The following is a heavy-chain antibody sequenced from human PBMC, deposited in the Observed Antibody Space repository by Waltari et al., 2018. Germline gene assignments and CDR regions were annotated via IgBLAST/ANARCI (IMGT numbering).Heavy chain of an antibody. CDR2: IIPSVGVA. Sequence: QVQLVQSGAEMKKPGSSVKVSCKASGGTFSSYAVSWVRQAPGQGLEWMGGIIPSVGVATYAQKFQDRVTMVADESTRTVYMEVRRLTSEDTAMYYWARVWGSMTTVTTLDHWGQGTLVSVSS. V-gene: IGHV1-69*12. CDR3: ARVWGSMTTVTTLDH. CDR1: GGTFSSYA. J-gene: IGHJ4*02. D-gene: IGHD4-17*01.